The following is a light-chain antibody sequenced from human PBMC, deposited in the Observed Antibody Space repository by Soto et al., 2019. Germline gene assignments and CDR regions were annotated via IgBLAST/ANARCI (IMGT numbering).Light chain of an antibody. CDR2: SDD. CDR3: AAWDDSLNGLV. V-gene: IGLV1-44*01. Sequence: QSVLTQPPSASGTPGQRVTISCSGSSSNIGSNYVNWYQHLPGTAPKLLIYSDDQRPSGVPDRFSGSKSGTSASLAISGLQSEDEADYYCAAWDDSLNGLVFGGGTKLTVL. J-gene: IGLJ3*02. CDR1: SSNIGSNY.